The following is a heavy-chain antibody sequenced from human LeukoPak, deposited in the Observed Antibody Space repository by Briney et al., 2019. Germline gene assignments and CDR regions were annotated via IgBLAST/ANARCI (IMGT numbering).Heavy chain of an antibody. CDR1: GTRFSSYA. D-gene: IGHD6-13*01. CDR2: IIPIVSIT. Sequence: SVKVSCKASGTRFSSYAISWVRQAPGQGLEWMGRIIPIVSITNSAQNFQDRITFTADDSTSTAYMELSSLRSEDTAVYYCARDRRGSSNSWYFGVYSYYGMDVWGQGTTVTVSS. J-gene: IGHJ6*02. V-gene: IGHV1-69*04. CDR3: ARDRRGSSNSWYFGVYSYYGMDV.